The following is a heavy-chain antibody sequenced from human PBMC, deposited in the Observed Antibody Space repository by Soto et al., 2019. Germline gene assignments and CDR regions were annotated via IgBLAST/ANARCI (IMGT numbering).Heavy chain of an antibody. CDR3: ARVVGALGHWADP. J-gene: IGHJ5*02. CDR1: GYTFTSSG. Sequence: QVQLVQSGGAVKKPGASVKVSCKASGYTFTSSGISWVRPSPGKGLEWMGRLSAYIGNTNYAQKLQGRVTMTPDTSTRTGNMELRSLRNADPAVYYWARVVGALGHWADPWGQAALFIVSS. CDR2: LSAYIGNT. D-gene: IGHD2-15*01. V-gene: IGHV1-18*01.